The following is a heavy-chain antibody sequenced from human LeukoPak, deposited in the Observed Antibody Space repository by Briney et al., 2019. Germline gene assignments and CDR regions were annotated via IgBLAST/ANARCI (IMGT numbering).Heavy chain of an antibody. J-gene: IGHJ3*02. D-gene: IGHD1-26*01. CDR3: AFSEGGWELPHDAFDI. V-gene: IGHV6-1*01. CDR2: TYYRSKWYN. Sequence: SQTLSLTCAISGDSVSSNSAAWNWIRQSPSRGLEWLGRTYYRSKWYNDYAVSVKSRITINPDTSKNQFSLRLNSVTPEDTAVYYCAFSEGGWELPHDAFDIWGQGTMVTVSS. CDR1: GDSVSSNSAA.